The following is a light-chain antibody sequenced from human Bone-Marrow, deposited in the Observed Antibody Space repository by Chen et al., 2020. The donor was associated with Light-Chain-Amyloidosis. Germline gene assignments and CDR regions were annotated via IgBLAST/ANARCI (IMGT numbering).Light chain of an antibody. CDR1: SSDVGGDNH. CDR3: SSHRSTTAPHVV. CDR2: EVT. Sequence: QSALPQPASVSGSPGQSITISCTGTSSDVGGDNHVSWYQQHPDKAPKLMIYEVTNRPSGVPDRFSGSKSGNTASLTISGLQAEDEADYYCSSHRSTTAPHVVFGGGTKLTVL. V-gene: IGLV2-14*01. J-gene: IGLJ2*01.